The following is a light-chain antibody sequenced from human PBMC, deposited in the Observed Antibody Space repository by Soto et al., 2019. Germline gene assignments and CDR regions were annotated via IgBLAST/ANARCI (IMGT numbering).Light chain of an antibody. CDR2: EVT. J-gene: IGLJ1*01. CDR3: SSYTTSSTRV. CDR1: RSDVGIYNY. V-gene: IGLV2-14*01. Sequence: QSALTQPASVSVSPGQSIAISCTGSRSDVGIYNYVSWYQQHPGKVPKLIIYEVTNRPSGVSNRFSGSKSGNTASLTISGLQAEDEADYYCSSYTTSSTRVFGTGTKLTVL.